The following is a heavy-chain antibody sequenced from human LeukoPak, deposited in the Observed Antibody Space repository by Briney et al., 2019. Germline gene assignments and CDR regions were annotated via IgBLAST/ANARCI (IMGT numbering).Heavy chain of an antibody. CDR3: ARRGLDY. J-gene: IGHJ4*02. Sequence: VSVKVSCTASGYTFTSYGISWVRQAPGQGLEWMGWINTYNGDTNYIQKFQGRVTVTTDTSTTTAYMELRSLRSDDTAVYYCARRGLDYWGQGTLVTVSS. D-gene: IGHD3-16*01. V-gene: IGHV1-18*01. CDR1: GYTFTSYG. CDR2: INTYNGDT.